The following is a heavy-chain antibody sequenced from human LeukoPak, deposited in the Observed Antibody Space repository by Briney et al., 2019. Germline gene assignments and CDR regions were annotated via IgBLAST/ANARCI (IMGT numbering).Heavy chain of an antibody. J-gene: IGHJ6*02. Sequence: GSSVKVSCKASGGTFSSYAISWVRQAPGQGLEWMGRIIPILGIANYAQKFQGRVTITADKSTSTAYMELSSLRSEDTAVYYCARDLYGSSTSCPNGHYYYYYGMDVWGQGTTVTVSS. V-gene: IGHV1-69*04. CDR1: GGTFSSYA. CDR3: ARDLYGSSTSCPNGHYYYYYGMDV. CDR2: IIPILGIA. D-gene: IGHD2-2*01.